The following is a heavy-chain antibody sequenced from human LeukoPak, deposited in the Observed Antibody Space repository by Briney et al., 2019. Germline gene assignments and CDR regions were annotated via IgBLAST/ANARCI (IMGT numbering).Heavy chain of an antibody. J-gene: IGHJ3*02. D-gene: IGHD2-2*01. V-gene: IGHV1-8*01. CDR2: MNPNSGNT. CDR3: ARGGDCSSTSCHDAFEI. Sequence: ASVKVSCKASGYTFTSYDINWVRQATGQGLEWMGWMNPNSGNTGYAQKFQGRVTMTRNTSISTAYMELSSLRSEDTAVYYCARGGDCSSTSCHDAFEIWGQGTMVTVSS. CDR1: GYTFTSYD.